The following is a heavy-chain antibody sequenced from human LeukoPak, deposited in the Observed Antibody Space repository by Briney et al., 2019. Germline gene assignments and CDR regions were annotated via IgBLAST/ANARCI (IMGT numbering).Heavy chain of an antibody. D-gene: IGHD3-10*01. CDR2: ISGSGGST. Sequence: GGSLRLSCAASGFTFSSYAMSWVRQAPGKGLEWVSAISGSGGSTYYADSVKGRFTISRDNSKNTLYLQMNSLRAEDTAVYYCAKDPSVLPSVMTDYWGQGTLVTVSS. CDR3: AKDPSVLPSVMTDY. J-gene: IGHJ4*02. CDR1: GFTFSSYA. V-gene: IGHV3-23*01.